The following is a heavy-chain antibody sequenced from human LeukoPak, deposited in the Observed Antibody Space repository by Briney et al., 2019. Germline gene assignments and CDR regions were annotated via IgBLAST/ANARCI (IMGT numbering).Heavy chain of an antibody. J-gene: IGHJ4*02. Sequence: SETLSLTCTVSGGSISNYYWNWIRQPPGKPMEWIGYIYYTGSTDYNPSLKSRVTISVDTSKNQFSLKLSSVAAADTAVYYCARARGITFGGVIANWGQGTLVTVSS. CDR2: IYYTGST. CDR1: GGSISNYY. D-gene: IGHD3-16*02. V-gene: IGHV4-59*12. CDR3: ARARGITFGGVIAN.